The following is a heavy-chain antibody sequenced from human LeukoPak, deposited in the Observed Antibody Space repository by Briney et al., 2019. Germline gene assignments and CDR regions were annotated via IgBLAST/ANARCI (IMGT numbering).Heavy chain of an antibody. CDR3: ARVVGGWFDAFDI. V-gene: IGHV3-30-3*01. Sequence: PGRSLRLSCAASGFTFSSYAMHWVRQAPGKGLEWVAVISYDGSNKYYGDSVKGRFTISRDNSKNTLYLQMNSLRAEDTAVYYCARVVGGWFDAFDIWGQGTMVTVSS. CDR2: ISYDGSNK. J-gene: IGHJ3*02. D-gene: IGHD6-19*01. CDR1: GFTFSSYA.